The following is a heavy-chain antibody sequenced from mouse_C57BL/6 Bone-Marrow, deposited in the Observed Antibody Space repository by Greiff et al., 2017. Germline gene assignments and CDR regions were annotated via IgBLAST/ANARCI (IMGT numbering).Heavy chain of an antibody. CDR2: IDPGNGDT. Sequence: EVQLQQSGAELVRPGASVKLSCTASGFNIKDDYMHWVKQRPEQGLEWIGWIDPGNGDTEYASKFQGKATITADTSSNTAYLQLSSLTSEDTAVYYCTKNYDYDDPWFAYWGQGTLVTVSA. V-gene: IGHV14-4*01. D-gene: IGHD2-4*01. CDR1: GFNIKDDY. CDR3: TKNYDYDDPWFAY. J-gene: IGHJ3*01.